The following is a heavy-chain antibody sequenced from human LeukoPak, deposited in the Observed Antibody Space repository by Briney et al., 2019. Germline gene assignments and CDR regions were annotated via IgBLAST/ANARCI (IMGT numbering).Heavy chain of an antibody. D-gene: IGHD4-17*01. CDR1: GGTFSSYA. CDR3: ARIPVTPDSLYYGMDV. V-gene: IGHV1-69*04. J-gene: IGHJ6*02. CDR2: IIPILGIA. Sequence: GASVMVSCKASGGTFSSYAISWVRPAPGQGLEWMGRIIPILGIANYAQKFQGRVTITADKSTSTAYMELSSLRSEDTAVYYCARIPVTPDSLYYGMDVWGQGTTVTVSS.